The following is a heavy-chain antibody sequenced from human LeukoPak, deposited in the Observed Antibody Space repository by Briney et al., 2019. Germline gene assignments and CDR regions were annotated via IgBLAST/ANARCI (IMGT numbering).Heavy chain of an antibody. D-gene: IGHD3-22*01. CDR2: IYHSGST. CDR3: ARDQVTGIDYYDSNGYRKSYYFDY. Sequence: SETLSLTCTVSGDSFSSSSYFWSWIRQPPGKGLEWIGYIYHSGSTKYNPSLKSRVTISLDRSENQFSLKLDSVTAADTAVYYCARDQVTGIDYYDSNGYRKSYYFDYWGQGTLVTVSS. V-gene: IGHV4-61*01. CDR1: GDSFSSSSYF. J-gene: IGHJ4*02.